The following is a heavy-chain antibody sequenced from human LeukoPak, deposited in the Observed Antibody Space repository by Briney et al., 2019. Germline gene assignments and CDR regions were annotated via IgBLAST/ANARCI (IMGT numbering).Heavy chain of an antibody. CDR3: ARCWSGTIFTNPRRHYYYMVV. V-gene: IGHV4-4*07. CDR2: IYTTGST. CDR1: GGSISGYY. Sequence: SETLSLTCTVSGGSISGYYWSWIRQPAGKGLEWIGRIYTTGSTDYNPSLKSRVTISVDTSKNQFSLRLSSVTAADTAVYYCARCWSGTIFTNPRRHYYYMVVWGRGTTVTVSS. J-gene: IGHJ6*03. D-gene: IGHD3-3*01.